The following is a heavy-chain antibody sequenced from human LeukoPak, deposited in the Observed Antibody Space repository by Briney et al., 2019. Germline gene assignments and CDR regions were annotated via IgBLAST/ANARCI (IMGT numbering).Heavy chain of an antibody. CDR2: IYTTAKT. CDR3: AKVSPTGRAFDC. Sequence: GGSLRLSCAASGFTVSINYTSWVRQAPGEGLEWVSVIYTTAKTFYADSVKGRFSISRDNSKNTVYLQMNSLRAEDTAVYYCAKVSPTGRAFDCWGQGTLVTVSS. CDR1: GFTVSINY. J-gene: IGHJ4*02. V-gene: IGHV3-53*01. D-gene: IGHD1-1*01.